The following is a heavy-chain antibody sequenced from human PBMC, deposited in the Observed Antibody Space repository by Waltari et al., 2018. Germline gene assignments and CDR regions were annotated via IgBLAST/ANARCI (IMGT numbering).Heavy chain of an antibody. V-gene: IGHV3-7*04. Sequence: EVQPVESGGGLAQPGGSLRLSCAVSEFTLSRYWMSWVRQAPGKGLEGVANVKQDGSEKYYVDVVKGRFTISRDNAKNSLYLQINSLRVEDTAVYYCARWQYAFDYWGQGTLVTVSS. CDR1: EFTLSRYW. J-gene: IGHJ4*02. D-gene: IGHD2-2*01. CDR2: VKQDGSEK. CDR3: ARWQYAFDY.